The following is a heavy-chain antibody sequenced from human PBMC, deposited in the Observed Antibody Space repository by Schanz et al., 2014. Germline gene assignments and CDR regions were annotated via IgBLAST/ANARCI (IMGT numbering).Heavy chain of an antibody. J-gene: IGHJ4*02. D-gene: IGHD4-17*01. CDR1: GFTFSTYA. CDR3: TRDTDYHFDY. V-gene: IGHV3-23*04. Sequence: EVQLVESGGGLVQPGGSLRLSCATSGFTFSTYAMSWVRQAPGKGLEWVSGISGSGVITYYEDSVKGRFTISRDNSKNTLYLQMNSLRAEDTAVYYCTRDTDYHFDYWGQGTLVTVSS. CDR2: ISGSGVIT.